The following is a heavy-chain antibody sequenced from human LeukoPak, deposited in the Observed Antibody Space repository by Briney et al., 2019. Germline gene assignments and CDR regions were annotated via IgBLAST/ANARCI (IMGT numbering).Heavy chain of an antibody. CDR2: TSSSSSYI. D-gene: IGHD1-26*01. Sequence: GGSLRLSYAASGFTFSSYSMNWVRQAPGKGLEWVSSTSSSSSYIYYADSVKGRFTISRDNAKNSLYLQMNSLRAEDTAVYYCARDSVGALVFDYWGQGTLVTVSS. V-gene: IGHV3-21*01. CDR1: GFTFSSYS. CDR3: ARDSVGALVFDY. J-gene: IGHJ4*02.